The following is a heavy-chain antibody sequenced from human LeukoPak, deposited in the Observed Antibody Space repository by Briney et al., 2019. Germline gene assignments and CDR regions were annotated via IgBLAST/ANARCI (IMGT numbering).Heavy chain of an antibody. CDR1: GFTFSSYW. Sequence: GGSLRLSCAASGFTFSSYWMSWVRQAPGKGLEWVSGINWNGGSTGYADSVKGRFTISRDNAKNSLYLQMNSLRAEDTALYYCAREPVDTAMVTEAWLDPRGQGTLVTVSS. J-gene: IGHJ5*02. D-gene: IGHD5-18*01. CDR3: AREPVDTAMVTEAWLDP. V-gene: IGHV3-20*04. CDR2: INWNGGST.